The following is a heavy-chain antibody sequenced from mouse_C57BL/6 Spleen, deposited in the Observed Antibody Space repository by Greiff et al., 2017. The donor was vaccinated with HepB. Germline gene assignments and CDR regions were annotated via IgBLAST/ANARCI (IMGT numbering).Heavy chain of an antibody. Sequence: VQLQQSGPELVKPGASVKISCKASGYAFSSSWMNWVKQRPGKGLEWIGRIYPGDGDTNYNGKFKGKATLTADKSSSTAYMQLSSLTSEDSAVYFCARNDYYGSSYEDYWGQGTTLTVSS. V-gene: IGHV1-82*01. D-gene: IGHD1-1*01. CDR1: GYAFSSSW. CDR3: ARNDYYGSSYEDY. CDR2: IYPGDGDT. J-gene: IGHJ2*01.